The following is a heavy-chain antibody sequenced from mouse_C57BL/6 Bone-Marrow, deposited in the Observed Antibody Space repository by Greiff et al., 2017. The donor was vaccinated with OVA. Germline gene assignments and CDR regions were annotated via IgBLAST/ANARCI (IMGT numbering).Heavy chain of an antibody. V-gene: IGHV5-4*01. D-gene: IGHD1-1*01. J-gene: IGHJ3*01. CDR3: ARETTVVDWFDY. CDR1: GFTFSSYA. Sequence: EVKLMESGGGLVKPGGSLKLSCAASGFTFSSYAMSWVRQTPEKRLEWVATISDGGSYTYYPDNVKGRFTISRDNAKNNLYLQMSHLKSEDTAMYDCARETTVVDWFDYWGQGTLVTVSA. CDR2: ISDGGSYT.